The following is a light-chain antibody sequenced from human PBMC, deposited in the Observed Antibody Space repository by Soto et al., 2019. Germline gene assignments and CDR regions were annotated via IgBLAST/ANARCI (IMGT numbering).Light chain of an antibody. J-gene: IGLJ1*01. CDR1: SSNVGRYNY. CDR2: EVS. Sequence: QSALTQPASVSGSPGQSITISCTGTSSNVGRYNYVSWYQQHPAKAPNLMIYEVSKRPSGVASRFSGSKSGNTASLTIAGLQAEDAADYYCSSYTSSSTYVFGTGTKLTVL. V-gene: IGLV2-14*01. CDR3: SSYTSSSTYV.